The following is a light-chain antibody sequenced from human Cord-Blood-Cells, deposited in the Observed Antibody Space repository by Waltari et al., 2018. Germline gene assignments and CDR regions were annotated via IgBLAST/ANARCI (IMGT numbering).Light chain of an antibody. CDR1: QSISSS. J-gene: IGKJ1*01. CDR2: AAS. Sequence: IQMTQSPPSLSASVGDRVTITCRASQSISSSLNWYQQKPGKAPKLRIYAASSLQSGVPSRFSGSGAGTDFTLTISSLQPEDFATYYCQQSYSTPRTFGQGTKVEIK. V-gene: IGKV1-39*01. CDR3: QQSYSTPRT.